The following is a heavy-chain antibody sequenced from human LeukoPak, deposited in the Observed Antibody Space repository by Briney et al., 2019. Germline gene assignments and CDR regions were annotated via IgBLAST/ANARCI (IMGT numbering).Heavy chain of an antibody. CDR3: AKLGGSIVVVPAARFDP. CDR1: GFTFSSYA. V-gene: IGHV3-30-3*02. D-gene: IGHD2-2*01. J-gene: IGHJ5*02. CDR2: ISYDGSNK. Sequence: GGSLRLSCAASGFTFSSYAMHWVRQAPGKGLEWVAVISYDGSNKYYADSVKGRFTISRDNSKNTLYLQMNSLRAEDTAVYYCAKLGGSIVVVPAARFDPWGQGTLVTVSS.